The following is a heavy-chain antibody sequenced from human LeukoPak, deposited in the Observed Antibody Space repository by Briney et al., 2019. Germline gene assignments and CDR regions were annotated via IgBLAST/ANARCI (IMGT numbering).Heavy chain of an antibody. CDR3: VTEFWYRFDY. D-gene: IGHD3-3*01. J-gene: IGHJ4*02. CDR2: TTRDGSGK. Sequence: PGGSLRLSCITSGFNFRSYNMAWVRQAPGKGLEWLATTTRDGSGKEYVDSVRGRFTISRDNAKNSIYLQMNTLSAEDTAVYFCVTEFWYRFDYWGQGLLVTVSS. CDR1: GFNFRSYN. V-gene: IGHV3-7*01.